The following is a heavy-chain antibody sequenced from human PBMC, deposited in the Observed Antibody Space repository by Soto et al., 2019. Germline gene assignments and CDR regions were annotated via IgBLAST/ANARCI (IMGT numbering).Heavy chain of an antibody. Sequence: VGSLRLSCAASGFTFSSYAMSWVRQAPGKGLEWVSAISGSGGSTYYADSVKGRFTISRDNSKNTLYLQMNSLRGEDTAVYYCARSGLALPYSASHWFDPWGHGTLVTVSS. CDR2: ISGSGGST. D-gene: IGHD3-22*01. CDR1: GFTFSSYA. V-gene: IGHV3-23*01. J-gene: IGHJ5*02. CDR3: ARSGLALPYSASHWFDP.